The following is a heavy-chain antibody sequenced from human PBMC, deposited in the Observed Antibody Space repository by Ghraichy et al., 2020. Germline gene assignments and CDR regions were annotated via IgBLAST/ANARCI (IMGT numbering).Heavy chain of an antibody. J-gene: IGHJ3*02. CDR3: ATDDSSGTGPPPHPFDI. Sequence: GGSRRLSCAASGFTFSSYAMSWVRQAPGKGLEWVSAISGSGGSTYYADSVKGRFTISRDNSKNTLYLQMNSLRAEDTAVYYCATDDSSGTGPPPHPFDIWGQGTMVTVSS. CDR1: GFTFSSYA. CDR2: ISGSGGST. V-gene: IGHV3-23*01. D-gene: IGHD3-22*01.